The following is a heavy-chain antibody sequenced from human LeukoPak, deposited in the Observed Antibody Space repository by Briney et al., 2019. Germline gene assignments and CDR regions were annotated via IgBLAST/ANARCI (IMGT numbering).Heavy chain of an antibody. CDR3: ASGIVGATFADDAFDI. V-gene: IGHV1-8*02. CDR2: MNPNSGNT. CDR1: GGTFSSYA. D-gene: IGHD1-26*01. Sequence: ASVKVSCKASGGTFSSYAISWVRQAPGQGLEWMGWMNPNSGNTGYAQKFQGRVTMTRNTSISTAYMELSSLRSEDTAVYYCASGIVGATFADDAFDIWGQGTMVTVSS. J-gene: IGHJ3*02.